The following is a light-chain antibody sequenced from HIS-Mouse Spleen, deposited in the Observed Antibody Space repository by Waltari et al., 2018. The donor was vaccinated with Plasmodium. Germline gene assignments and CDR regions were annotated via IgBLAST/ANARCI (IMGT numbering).Light chain of an antibody. CDR1: KLGDKY. Sequence: SYELPQPPSVSVSPGQTASIPCSGDKLGDKYACWYQQKPGQSPVLVIYQDSKRPSGIPERFSGSNYGNTATLTISGTQAMDEADYYCQAWDSSTVVFGGGTKLTVL. V-gene: IGLV3-1*01. J-gene: IGLJ2*01. CDR3: QAWDSSTVV. CDR2: QDS.